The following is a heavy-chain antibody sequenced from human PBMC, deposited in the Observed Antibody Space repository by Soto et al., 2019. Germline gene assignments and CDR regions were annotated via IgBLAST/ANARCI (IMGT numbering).Heavy chain of an antibody. CDR1: GGSFSGYY. V-gene: IGHV4-34*01. CDR2: INHSGST. J-gene: IGHJ4*02. Sequence: QVQLQQWGAGLLKPSETLSLTCAVYGGSFSGYYWSWIRQPPGKGLEWIGEINHSGSTNYNPSLKGRATISVDTSKDQFSRKLSSVTAADRAVYYCARGEGGYCSGGSCYAHFDYWGQGTLVTGSS. D-gene: IGHD2-15*01. CDR3: ARGEGGYCSGGSCYAHFDY.